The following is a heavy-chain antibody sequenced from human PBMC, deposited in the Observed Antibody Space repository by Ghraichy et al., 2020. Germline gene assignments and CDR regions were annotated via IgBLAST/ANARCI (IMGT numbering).Heavy chain of an antibody. V-gene: IGHV4-59*01. CDR1: GGSISSYY. CDR3: ARAAYCTNGVCSTGSYYYYGMDV. D-gene: IGHD2-8*01. Sequence: SQTLSLTCTVSGGSISSYYWSWIRQPPGKGLEWIGYIYYSGSTNYNPSLKSRVTISVDTSKNQFSLKLSSVTAADTAVYYCARAAYCTNGVCSTGSYYYYGMDVWGQGTTVTVSS. CDR2: IYYSGST. J-gene: IGHJ6*02.